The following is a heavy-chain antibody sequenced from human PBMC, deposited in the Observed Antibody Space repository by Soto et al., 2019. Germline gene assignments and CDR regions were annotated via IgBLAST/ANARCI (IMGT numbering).Heavy chain of an antibody. D-gene: IGHD2-21*02. CDR3: VQSRCGGDCLQSYSSHSYYGLDV. Sequence: QITLKESGPTLVKPTQTLTLTCSFSGLSLSTTEVGVGWIRQPPGKALEWLALIYWDDDKRYNPSLNSRLTITKDTSKNQVVLAMTNMDPVDTATYYCVQSRCGGDCLQSYSSHSYYGLDVWGQGTTVTVSS. J-gene: IGHJ6*02. V-gene: IGHV2-5*02. CDR2: IYWDDDK. CDR1: GLSLSTTEVG.